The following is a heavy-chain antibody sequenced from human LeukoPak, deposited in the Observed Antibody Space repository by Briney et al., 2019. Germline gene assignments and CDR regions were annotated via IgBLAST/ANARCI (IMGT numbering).Heavy chain of an antibody. CDR3: ARGLRFGDYHYPYYFDY. D-gene: IGHD3-10*01. CDR1: GFTVSSNY. Sequence: PGGSLRLSCAASGFTVSSNYMSWVRQAPGKGLEWVSVIYSGGSTYYADSVKGRFTISRDNSKNTLYLQMNSLRAEDTAVYYCARGLRFGDYHYPYYFDYWGQGTLVTVSS. J-gene: IGHJ4*02. V-gene: IGHV3-53*01. CDR2: IYSGGST.